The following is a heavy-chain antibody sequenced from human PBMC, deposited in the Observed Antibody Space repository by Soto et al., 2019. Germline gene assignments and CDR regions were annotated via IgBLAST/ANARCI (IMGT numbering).Heavy chain of an antibody. CDR1: GFTFSSYA. V-gene: IGHV3-23*01. CDR2: ISGSGGST. D-gene: IGHD3-3*01. CDR3: AKDSLTIFGVVINGGMDV. Sequence: EVQLLESGGGLVQPGGSLRLSCAASGFTFSSYAMSWVRQAPGKGLEWVLGISGSGGSTYYADSVKGRFTISRDNSKNALYLQMNSLRAEDTAVYYCAKDSLTIFGVVINGGMDVWGQGTTVTVSS. J-gene: IGHJ6*02.